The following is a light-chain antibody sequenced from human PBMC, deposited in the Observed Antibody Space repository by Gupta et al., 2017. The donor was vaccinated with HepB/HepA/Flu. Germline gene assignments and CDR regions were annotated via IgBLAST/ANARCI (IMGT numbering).Light chain of an antibody. Sequence: SYELTQPPSVSVSPGQTARITCSGDALPQQYASWYQQRSGQAPVLAIYLVRERPSGIPERFSGSCAGTTVTLTTSGVQAEDEALYDCQSSDSVGGVRGGTMFGGGTKMTVL. CDR3: QSSDSVGGVRGGTM. CDR1: ALPQQY. J-gene: IGLJ3*02. V-gene: IGLV3-25*03. CDR2: LVR.